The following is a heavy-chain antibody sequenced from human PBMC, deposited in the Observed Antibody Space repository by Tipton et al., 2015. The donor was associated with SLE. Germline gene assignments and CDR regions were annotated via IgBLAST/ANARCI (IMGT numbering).Heavy chain of an antibody. Sequence: TLSLTCSVNGGSFSGYFWSWTRQSPERGLEWIGESNHAGITNYNPSLESRVTVSVDTSKNQFSLKMTSVTAADTAVYYCARGSDGEYVRYFDVWGPGTLVTVSS. CDR1: GGSFSGYF. D-gene: IGHD4-17*01. V-gene: IGHV4-34*01. CDR2: SNHAGIT. CDR3: ARGSDGEYVRYFDV. J-gene: IGHJ2*01.